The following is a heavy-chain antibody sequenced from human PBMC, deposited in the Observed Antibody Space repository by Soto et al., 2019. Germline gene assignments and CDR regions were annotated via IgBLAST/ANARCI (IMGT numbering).Heavy chain of an antibody. J-gene: IGHJ3*02. V-gene: IGHV4-38-2*01. CDR3: ARRYYDLDAFDI. D-gene: IGHD3-22*01. Sequence: PSETLSLTCAVSGYSISSGYYWGWIRQPPGKGLEWIGSIYHSGSTYYNPSLKSRVTISVDTSKNQFSLKLSSVTAADTAVYYCARRYYDLDAFDIWGQGTMVTV. CDR2: IYHSGST. CDR1: GYSISSGYY.